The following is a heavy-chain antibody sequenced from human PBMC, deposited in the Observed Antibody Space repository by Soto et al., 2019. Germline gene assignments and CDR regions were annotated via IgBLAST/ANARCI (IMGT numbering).Heavy chain of an antibody. D-gene: IGHD2-15*01. J-gene: IGHJ4*02. V-gene: IGHV3-48*01. CDR1: GFTFSTYS. CDR3: ARGVVVVVGGGPENFDY. Sequence: DVQLVESGGGLVQPGGSLRLSCAASGFTFSTYSMNWVRQAPGKGLEWVSYISNSGSTKYYAGSVRGRFTISRDDANNSLYLQMNSLRAEDTAVYYCARGVVVVVGGGPENFDYWGQGALVTVSS. CDR2: ISNSGSTK.